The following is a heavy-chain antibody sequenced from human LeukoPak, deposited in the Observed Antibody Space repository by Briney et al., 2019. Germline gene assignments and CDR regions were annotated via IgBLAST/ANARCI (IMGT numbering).Heavy chain of an antibody. CDR3: ASAPRPNDAFDI. V-gene: IGHV1-2*02. Sequence: ASVKVSCKASGYTFTGYYIHWVRQAPGQGLEWMGWINPNSGGTDYAQNFQGRVTMATDTSTSTAYMELRSLRSDDTAVYYCASAPRPNDAFDIWGQGTMVTVSS. J-gene: IGHJ3*02. CDR2: INPNSGGT. CDR1: GYTFTGYY.